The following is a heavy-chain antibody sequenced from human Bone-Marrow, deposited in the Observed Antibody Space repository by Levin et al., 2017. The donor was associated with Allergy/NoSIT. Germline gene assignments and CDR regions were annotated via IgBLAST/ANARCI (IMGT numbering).Heavy chain of an antibody. D-gene: IGHD2-2*01. CDR3: ASGVGYCSSTSCYDYYYYYMDV. CDR2: IIPIFGTA. Sequence: SVKVSCKASGGTFSSYAISWVRQAPGQGLEWMGGIIPIFGTANYAQKFQGRVTITADESTSTAYMELSSLRSEDTAVYYCASGVGYCSSTSCYDYYYYYMDVWGKGTTVTVSS. V-gene: IGHV1-69*13. CDR1: GGTFSSYA. J-gene: IGHJ6*03.